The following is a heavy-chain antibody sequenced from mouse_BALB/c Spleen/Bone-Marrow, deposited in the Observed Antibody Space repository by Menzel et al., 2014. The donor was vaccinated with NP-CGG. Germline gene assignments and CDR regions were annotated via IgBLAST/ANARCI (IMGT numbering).Heavy chain of an antibody. CDR2: IWSGGST. D-gene: IGHD1-1*01. CDR3: ARCGSILDY. Sequence: VKLVESGPGLVQPSQSLSITCTVSGFSLTSYGVHWVRQSPGKGLEWLGVIWSGGSTDYNAAFISRLSISKDNSKSXFFFKVNSLQSNDTAIYYCARCGSILDYWGRDTTLTVSS. CDR1: GFSLTSYG. V-gene: IGHV2-2*03. J-gene: IGHJ2*01.